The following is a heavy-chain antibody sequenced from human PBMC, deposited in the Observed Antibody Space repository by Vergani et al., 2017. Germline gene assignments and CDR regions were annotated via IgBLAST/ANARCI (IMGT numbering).Heavy chain of an antibody. CDR3: ATPQTVTTGGMEV. Sequence: EVQLVQSGAEVKKPGATMKISCKVSGYTFTDHYMHWVKQAPGKGLEWMGLVDPEDGETIYAEKFKGRVTIAADTSTDTAHLELNSLRSEDTAAYYCATPQTVTTGGMEVWGQGTTVIVSS. D-gene: IGHD4-17*01. CDR1: GYTFTDHY. J-gene: IGHJ6*02. CDR2: VDPEDGET. V-gene: IGHV1-69-2*01.